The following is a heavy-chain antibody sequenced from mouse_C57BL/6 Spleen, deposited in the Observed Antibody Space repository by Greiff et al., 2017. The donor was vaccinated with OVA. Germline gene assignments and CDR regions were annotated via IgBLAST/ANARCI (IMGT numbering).Heavy chain of an antibody. D-gene: IGHD2-1*01. CDR2: IRNKANGYTT. CDR3: ARWGYYGNYHVDY. V-gene: IGHV7-3*01. CDR1: GFTFTDYY. J-gene: IGHJ2*01. Sequence: DVHLVESGGGLVQPGGSLSLSCAASGFTFTDYYMSWVRQPPGKALEWLGFIRNKANGYTTEYSASVKGRFTISRDNSQSILYLQMNALRAEDSATYYCARWGYYGNYHVDYWGQGTTLTVSS.